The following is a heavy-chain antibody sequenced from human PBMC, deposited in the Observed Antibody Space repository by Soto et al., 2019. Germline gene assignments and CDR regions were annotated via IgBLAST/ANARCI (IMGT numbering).Heavy chain of an antibody. CDR2: IIPILGIA. V-gene: IGHV1-69*02. Sequence: QVQLVQSGAEVKKPGSSVKVSCKASGGTFSSYTISWVRQAPGQGLEWMGRIIPILGIANYAQKFQGRVTITADKSTSPAYMGLSRLGSEDTSVYYCAMEYCSSTSCYRDYCGQGTLVSVSS. CDR1: GGTFSSYT. D-gene: IGHD2-2*02. CDR3: AMEYCSSTSCYRDY. J-gene: IGHJ4*02.